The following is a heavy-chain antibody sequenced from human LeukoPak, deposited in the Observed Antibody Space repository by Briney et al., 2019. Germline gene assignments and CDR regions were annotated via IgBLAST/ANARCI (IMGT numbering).Heavy chain of an antibody. CDR1: GYSISSGYY. J-gene: IGHJ4*02. CDR2: IYHSGST. CDR3: ARLGLRSEG. V-gene: IGHV4-38-2*01. D-gene: IGHD5-12*01. Sequence: PSETLSLTCAVSGYSISSGYYWGWIRQPPGKGLVWIGSIYHSGSTYYNPSLKSRVTISVDTSKNQFSLELSSVTAADTAVYYCARLGLRSEGWGQGTLVTVSS.